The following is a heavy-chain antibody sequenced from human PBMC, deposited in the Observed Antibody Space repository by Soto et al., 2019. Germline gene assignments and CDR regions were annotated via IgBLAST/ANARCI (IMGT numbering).Heavy chain of an antibody. CDR2: IKFDGSST. Sequence: PGGSLRLSCAASGFAFSTYWMHWVRQAPGKGLLWVARIKFDGSSTYSADSVKGRFTISRDDAKNTLYLQMNGLRVDDTAVYYCARGAKNISAMVVWGQGTMLTVSS. J-gene: IGHJ6*02. CDR1: GFAFSTYW. V-gene: IGHV3-74*01. CDR3: ARGAKNISAMVV. D-gene: IGHD3-16*01.